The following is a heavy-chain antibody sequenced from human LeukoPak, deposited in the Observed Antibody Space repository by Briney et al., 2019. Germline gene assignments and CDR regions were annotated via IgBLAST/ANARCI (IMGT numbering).Heavy chain of an antibody. J-gene: IGHJ6*03. CDR3: YVHHYYCYMDV. CDR2: IDGDGTTA. V-gene: IGHV3-74*01. CDR1: GFTFSNYW. Sequence: GGSLRLSCAASGFTFSNYWMHWVRQAPGKGLVWVSRIDGDGTTANYAESVKGRFTISRDNANNTLYLQINSLSAEDTAVYYCYVHHYYCYMDVWGKGTTVTVSS. D-gene: IGHD3-16*01.